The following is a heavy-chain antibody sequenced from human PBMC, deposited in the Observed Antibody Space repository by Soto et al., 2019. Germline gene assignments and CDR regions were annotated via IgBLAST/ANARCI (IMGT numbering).Heavy chain of an antibody. Sequence: EVQLLESGGRLVQPGGSLRLSCAASGLIFSNYAMSWVRQAPGKGLEWVSAISGSGASTYYADSVKGRFTISRDNSKNTLYLQMNSLRAEDTAVYYCAKDKEGYCSGGSCYSGVHYWGQGTLVTVSS. D-gene: IGHD2-15*01. V-gene: IGHV3-23*01. CDR2: ISGSGAST. CDR3: AKDKEGYCSGGSCYSGVHY. J-gene: IGHJ4*02. CDR1: GLIFSNYA.